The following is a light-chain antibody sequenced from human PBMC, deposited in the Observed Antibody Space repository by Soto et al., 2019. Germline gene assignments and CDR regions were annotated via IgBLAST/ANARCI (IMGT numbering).Light chain of an antibody. Sequence: DTVMTQSPDSLAVSLGERATINCKSSQSVLYSSNNKNYIAWYQQKPGQPPKLLIYWASTRESGVPDRFSGSGSGTDFTLTINSMQAEDVAVSYCQQYLNNLYSCGYETKRAIK. CDR1: QSVLYSSNNKNY. V-gene: IGKV4-1*01. J-gene: IGKJ2*03. CDR2: WAS. CDR3: QQYLNNLYS.